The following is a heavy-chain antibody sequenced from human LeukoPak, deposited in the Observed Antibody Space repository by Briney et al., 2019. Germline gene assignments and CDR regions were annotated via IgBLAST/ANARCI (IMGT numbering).Heavy chain of an antibody. CDR1: GFTFEDYA. D-gene: IGHD1-26*01. Sequence: GGSLRLSCAASGFTFEDYAMHWVRQAPGKGLEWVSGISWSSGYIDYADSVKGRFTISRDNAKNSLYLQMNSLRAEDTAVYYCARANTASLPWEDYYYGMDVWGQGTTVTVSS. CDR3: ARANTASLPWEDYYYGMDV. J-gene: IGHJ6*02. V-gene: IGHV3-9*01. CDR2: ISWSSGYI.